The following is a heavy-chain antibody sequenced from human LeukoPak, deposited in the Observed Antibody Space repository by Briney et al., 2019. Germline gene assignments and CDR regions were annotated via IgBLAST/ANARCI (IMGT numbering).Heavy chain of an antibody. CDR3: AALWFDP. Sequence: GGSLRLSCAASGFIFSNYEMNWVRQAPGKGLEWVSYINRGGGIAYYVDSVRGRFTISRDNTKNALYLQMNSLRAEDTAAYYCAALWFDPWGQGTLVTVPS. J-gene: IGHJ5*02. CDR1: GFIFSNYE. CDR2: INRGGGIA. V-gene: IGHV3-48*03.